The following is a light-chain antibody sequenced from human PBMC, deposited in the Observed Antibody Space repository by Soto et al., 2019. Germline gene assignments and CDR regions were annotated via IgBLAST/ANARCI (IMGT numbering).Light chain of an antibody. CDR1: QSVLYSSNNKNY. CDR3: QQYDSTPPYT. CDR2: WAS. J-gene: IGKJ2*01. Sequence: DIVMTQSPDSLAVSLGERATINCKSSQSVLYSSNNKNYLAWYQQKPGQPPKLHIYWASTRESGVPDRFSGSGSGTDFTLTISRLQGEDVSFYYCQQYDSTPPYTFGQGTKLEIK. V-gene: IGKV4-1*01.